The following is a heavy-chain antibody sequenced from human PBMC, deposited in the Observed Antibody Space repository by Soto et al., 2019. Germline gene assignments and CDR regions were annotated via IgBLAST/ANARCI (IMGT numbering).Heavy chain of an antibody. Sequence: QVQLVQSGAQVKKPGASVKVCCKASGYTFTSYDINWVRQATGHGLEWMVWMNPNSGNTGYAQNFQGRVTMTRNSSISTADMGLSSLRCKDTDVNFCGRRLTSGALGYSGKGTMVTVSS. CDR2: MNPNSGNT. CDR1: GYTFTSYD. CDR3: GRRLTSGALGY. J-gene: IGHJ4*02. D-gene: IGHD3-10*01. V-gene: IGHV1-8*01.